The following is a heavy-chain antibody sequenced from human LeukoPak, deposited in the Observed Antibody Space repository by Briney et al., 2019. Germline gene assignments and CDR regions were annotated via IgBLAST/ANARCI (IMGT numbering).Heavy chain of an antibody. CDR3: ARGSGPYDAFDI. CDR2: INHSGST. V-gene: IGHV4-34*01. J-gene: IGHJ3*02. CDR1: GFTFSSYW. D-gene: IGHD2-15*01. Sequence: PGGSLRLSCAASGFTFSSYWMSWIRQPPGKGLEWIGEINHSGSTNYNPSLKSRVTISVDTSKNQFSLKLSSVTAADTAVYYCARGSGPYDAFDIWGQGTMVTVSS.